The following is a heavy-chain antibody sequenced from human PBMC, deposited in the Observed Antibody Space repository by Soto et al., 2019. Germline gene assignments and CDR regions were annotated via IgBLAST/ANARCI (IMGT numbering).Heavy chain of an antibody. J-gene: IGHJ4*02. CDR1: GGSSSGYY. CDR2: INHSGST. D-gene: IGHD3-9*01. V-gene: IGHV4-34*01. CDR3: ATKYYDILTGNYKADY. Sequence: PSETLSLTCGVYGGSSSGYYWSWIRQPPGKGLEWIGEINHSGSTNYNPSLKSRVTISVDTSKTQFSLRLTSVTAADTAVYYCATKYYDILTGNYKADYWGQGTLVTVSS.